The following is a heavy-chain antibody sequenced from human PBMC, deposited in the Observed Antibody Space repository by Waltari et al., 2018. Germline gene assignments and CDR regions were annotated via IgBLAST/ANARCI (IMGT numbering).Heavy chain of an antibody. Sequence: QVQLVQSGAEVKKPGASVKVSCKVSGSTLTELSMHWVRQAPGKGLEWMGGFDPEDGETIYAQKFQGRVTMTEDTSTDTAYMELSSLRSEDTAVYYCATVSKWELIGRNAFDIWGQGTMVTVSS. D-gene: IGHD1-26*01. V-gene: IGHV1-24*01. J-gene: IGHJ3*02. CDR2: FDPEDGET. CDR3: ATVSKWELIGRNAFDI. CDR1: GSTLTELS.